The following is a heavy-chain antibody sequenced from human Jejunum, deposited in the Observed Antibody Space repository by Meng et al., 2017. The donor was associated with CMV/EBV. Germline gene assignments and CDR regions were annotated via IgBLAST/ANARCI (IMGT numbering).Heavy chain of an antibody. CDR2: IDTDGKT. Sequence: VPLVESGGGLTQPGGSLRLSCAASGFTVSSHYMSWVRQAPGKGLEWVSVIDTDGKTYYADSVKGRFAISRDNSKNTLYLQMSSLRVEDTAVYSCADIGVGDQGFWGQGTLVTVSS. J-gene: IGHJ4*02. V-gene: IGHV3-53*01. D-gene: IGHD3-3*01. CDR1: GFTVSSHY. CDR3: ADIGVGDQGF.